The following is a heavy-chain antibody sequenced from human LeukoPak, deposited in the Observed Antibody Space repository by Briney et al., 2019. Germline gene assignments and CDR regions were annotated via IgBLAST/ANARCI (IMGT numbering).Heavy chain of an antibody. Sequence: GGSPRLSCAASGFSFSGYAMHWVRQAPGKGLEWVAVISYDGNNKYYADSVKGRFTISRDNSKNTLYLQLNSLRAEDTAVYYCARAGYSSIWYGNYFDYWGQGTLVTVSS. CDR3: ARAGYSSIWYGNYFDY. CDR1: GFSFSGYA. CDR2: ISYDGNNK. J-gene: IGHJ4*02. V-gene: IGHV3-30-3*01. D-gene: IGHD6-13*01.